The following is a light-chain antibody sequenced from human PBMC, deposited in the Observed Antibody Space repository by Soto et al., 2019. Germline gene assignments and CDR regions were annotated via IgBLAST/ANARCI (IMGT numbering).Light chain of an antibody. J-gene: IGKJ5*01. V-gene: IGKV1-33*01. CDR2: GAS. CDR1: QDITNY. Sequence: DIQMTQSPSSLSASVGDRVTITCQASQDITNYLNWYQQKPGKAPNLLIYGASNLETGVPSRFSGSGSGTDFTFTISSLQAEDIGTYFCQQYDRVFTFGQGTRLEIK. CDR3: QQYDRVFT.